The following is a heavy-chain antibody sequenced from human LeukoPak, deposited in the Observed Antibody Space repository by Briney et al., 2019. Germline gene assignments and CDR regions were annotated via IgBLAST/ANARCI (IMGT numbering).Heavy chain of an antibody. CDR2: IRSKAYGATT. CDR1: GFTFSSYW. J-gene: IGHJ3*02. V-gene: IGHV3-49*04. D-gene: IGHD1-26*01. Sequence: GGSLRLSCAASGFTFSSYWMSWVRQAPGKGLEWVGFIRSKAYGATTEYAASLKDRFTISRDDSKSIAYLQVNSLKTEDTAVYYCTRILLKWELPGSDAFDIWGEGTMVTVSS. CDR3: TRILLKWELPGSDAFDI.